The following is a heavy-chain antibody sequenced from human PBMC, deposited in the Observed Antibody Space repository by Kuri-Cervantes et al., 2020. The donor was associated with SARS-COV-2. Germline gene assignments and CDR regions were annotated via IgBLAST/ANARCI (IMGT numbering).Heavy chain of an antibody. CDR2: IYYTGST. Sequence: ESLRLSCTVSGGSISSYYWDWNRQPPGKGLEWIGSIYYTGSTYYNPSLKSRVTISVDTSKNQFSLKLTSVTAADTAVYYCARRSYYDFFTGYYIPFYMDVWGKGTTVTVSS. CDR1: GGSISSYY. D-gene: IGHD3-9*01. J-gene: IGHJ6*03. CDR3: ARRSYYDFFTGYYIPFYMDV. V-gene: IGHV4-39*01.